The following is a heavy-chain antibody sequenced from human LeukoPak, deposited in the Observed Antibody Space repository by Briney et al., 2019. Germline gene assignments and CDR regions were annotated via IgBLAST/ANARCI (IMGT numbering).Heavy chain of an antibody. CDR3: ARPYCGGDCWDYYGMDV. Sequence: GGSLRLSCAASGFTFSSYWMSWVRQAPGKGLEWAANIKEDGSEKYYVDSVKGRFTISRDNAKNSLYLQMNSLRAEDTAVYYCARPYCGGDCWDYYGMDVWGQGTTVTVSS. D-gene: IGHD2-21*02. CDR1: GFTFSSYW. V-gene: IGHV3-7*01. CDR2: IKEDGSEK. J-gene: IGHJ6*02.